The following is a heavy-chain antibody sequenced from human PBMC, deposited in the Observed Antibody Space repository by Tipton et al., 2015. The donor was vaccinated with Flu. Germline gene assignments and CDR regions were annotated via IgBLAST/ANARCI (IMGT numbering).Heavy chain of an antibody. D-gene: IGHD6-13*01. J-gene: IGHJ4*02. CDR1: GGSISSISYY. Sequence: TLSLTCTVSGGSISSISYYWGCIRQPPGKGLEWIGSIYYSGSSYYNTTLKSRVTISVDTSKNQFSLKRSSVTAADTAEYYCARFISIAAVADYWGQVTLVTISS. CDR2: IYYSGSS. CDR3: ARFISIAAVADY. V-gene: IGHV4-39*07.